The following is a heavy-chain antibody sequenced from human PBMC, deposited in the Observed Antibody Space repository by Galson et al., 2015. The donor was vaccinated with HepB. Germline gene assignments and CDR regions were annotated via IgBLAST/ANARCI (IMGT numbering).Heavy chain of an antibody. V-gene: IGHV1-18*01. D-gene: IGHD1-7*01. CDR1: GYDFNKYG. J-gene: IGHJ6*02. CDR2: VSGYDGSA. Sequence: SVKVSYKASGYDFNKYGLSWVRKAPGQGLEWMGWVSGYDGSANFAPKFQGRVTMTTQTSTGTAFMEMRSLRSDDTAVYYCARDSRLELQLNNYYSYGMDVWGQGILVTVSS. CDR3: ARDSRLELQLNNYYSYGMDV.